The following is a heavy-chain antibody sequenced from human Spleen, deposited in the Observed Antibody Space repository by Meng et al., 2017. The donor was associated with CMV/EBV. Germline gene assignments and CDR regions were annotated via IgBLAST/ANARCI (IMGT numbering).Heavy chain of an antibody. J-gene: IGHJ6*02. V-gene: IGHV4-39*07. CDR2: INHSGST. Sequence: GSLRLSCTVSGGSISSSRYYWGWIRQPPGKGLEWIVEINHSGSTNYNPSLKSRVTMSVDTSKNQFSLRLTSVTAADTAVYYCAREVPYYYGMDVWGQGTTVTVSS. CDR3: AREVPYYYGMDV. CDR1: GGSISSSRYY.